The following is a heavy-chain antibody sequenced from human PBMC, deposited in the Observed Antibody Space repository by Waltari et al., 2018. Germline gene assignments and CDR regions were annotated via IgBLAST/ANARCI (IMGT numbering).Heavy chain of an antibody. D-gene: IGHD3-3*01. J-gene: IGHJ5*02. CDR1: GYTFINYE. Sequence: QVQLVQTGAEVLRPGAAVKVSCQASGYTFINYEINWVRQAAGQGLEWMGWVNPNSGTTAYAQKFQCRISLTSDTFTRTAYMELSNLRSDDTAVFYCARGRDVFANFDYNWFDPWGQGTLVTVSS. V-gene: IGHV1-8*02. CDR3: ARGRDVFANFDYNWFDP. CDR2: VNPNSGTT.